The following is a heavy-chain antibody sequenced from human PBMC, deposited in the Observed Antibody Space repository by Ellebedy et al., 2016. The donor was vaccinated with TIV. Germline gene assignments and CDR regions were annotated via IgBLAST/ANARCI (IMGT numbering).Heavy chain of an antibody. J-gene: IGHJ4*02. CDR2: IRSKANSYAT. Sequence: GESLKISCAASGFTFSSYAMSWVRQASGKGLEWVGRIRSKANSYATAYAASVKGRFTISRDDSKNTAYLQMNSLETEDTAVYYCTRGSSDSSAYYYGYWGQGTLVTVSS. D-gene: IGHD3-22*01. V-gene: IGHV3-73*01. CDR3: TRGSSDSSAYYYGY. CDR1: GFTFSSYA.